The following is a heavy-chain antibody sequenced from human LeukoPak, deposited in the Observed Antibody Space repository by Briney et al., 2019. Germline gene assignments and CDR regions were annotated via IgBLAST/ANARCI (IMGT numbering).Heavy chain of an antibody. D-gene: IGHD3-3*01. Sequence: GSLRLSCAVSGITLSNYGMSWVRQAPGKGLEWIGEINHSGSTNYNPSLKSRVTISVDTSKNQFSLKLSSVTAADTAVYYCARGSFLARYNWFDPWGQGTLVTVSS. V-gene: IGHV4-34*01. CDR3: ARGSFLARYNWFDP. CDR2: INHSGST. J-gene: IGHJ5*02. CDR1: GITLSNYG.